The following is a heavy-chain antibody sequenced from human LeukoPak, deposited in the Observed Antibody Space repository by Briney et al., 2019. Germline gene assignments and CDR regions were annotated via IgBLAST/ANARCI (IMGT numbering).Heavy chain of an antibody. CDR2: ISAYNGNT. J-gene: IGHJ4*02. D-gene: IGHD3-9*01. CDR3: ARDPGYYDILTGYVY. Sequence: AASVKVSCKASGYTFTSYGISWVRQAPGQGLEWMGWISAYNGNTNYAQKLQGRVTMTTDTSTSTAYMELRSLRSDDTAVYYCARDPGYYDILTGYVYWGQGTLVTVSS. V-gene: IGHV1-18*01. CDR1: GYTFTSYG.